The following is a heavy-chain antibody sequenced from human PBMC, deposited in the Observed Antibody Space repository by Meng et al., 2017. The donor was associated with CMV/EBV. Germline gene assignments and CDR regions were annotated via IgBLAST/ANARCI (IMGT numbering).Heavy chain of an antibody. CDR2: IYHSGST. V-gene: IGHV4-4*02. CDR3: ARQSLVGAFPGWVDR. D-gene: IGHD1-26*01. Sequence: SETLSLTCAVSGGSISSYYWWSWVRQPPGKGLEWIGEIYHSGSTNYNPSLKSRVTISLDKSNNQFSLKLSSVTAADTAIYYCARQSLVGAFPGWVDRWGQGTLVTVSS. J-gene: IGHJ5*02. CDR1: GGSISSYYW.